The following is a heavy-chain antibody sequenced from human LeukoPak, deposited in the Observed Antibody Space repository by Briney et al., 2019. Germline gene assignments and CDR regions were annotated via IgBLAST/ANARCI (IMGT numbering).Heavy chain of an antibody. V-gene: IGHV1-46*01. D-gene: IGHD3-16*01. J-gene: IGHJ4*02. CDR1: GYTFTSYY. CDR2: INPSGGST. Sequence: ASVKVSCKSSGYTFTSYYMHWVRQAPGQGLEWMGIINPSGGSTSYAQKFQGRVTMTRDMSTSTVYMELSSLRYEDRAVYYCARDLIKSPPGGTFDYWGQGTLVTVSS. CDR3: ARDLIKSPPGGTFDY.